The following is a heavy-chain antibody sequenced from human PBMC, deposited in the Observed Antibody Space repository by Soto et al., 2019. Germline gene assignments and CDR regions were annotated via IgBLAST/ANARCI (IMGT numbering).Heavy chain of an antibody. Sequence: EVQLVESGGALVEPGGSLRLSCAASGFTFNNARMSWVRQAPGKGLDWVGRIDGGKTDFAAPVEGRFTFSRDDSRNTLFLQMNSLKTEDTSVYYGTANAAAKVGTLSYWGQGTLVTVSS. V-gene: IGHV3-15*02. CDR3: TANAAAKVGTLSY. CDR1: GFTFNNAR. D-gene: IGHD1-26*01. CDR2: IDGGKT. J-gene: IGHJ4*02.